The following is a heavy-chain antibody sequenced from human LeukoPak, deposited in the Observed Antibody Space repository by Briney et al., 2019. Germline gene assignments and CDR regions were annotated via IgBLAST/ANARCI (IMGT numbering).Heavy chain of an antibody. J-gene: IGHJ4*02. Sequence: PGGSLRLSCAASGFTFSNSEMHWVRQAPGKGPEWVSYISDSGNTRYYADSVKGRFTISRDNSKNTLYLQMNSLRAEDTAVYYCAKVYRGFTDYFDYWGQGTLVTVSS. CDR2: ISDSGNTR. CDR3: AKVYRGFTDYFDY. D-gene: IGHD5-12*01. CDR1: GFTFSNSE. V-gene: IGHV3-48*03.